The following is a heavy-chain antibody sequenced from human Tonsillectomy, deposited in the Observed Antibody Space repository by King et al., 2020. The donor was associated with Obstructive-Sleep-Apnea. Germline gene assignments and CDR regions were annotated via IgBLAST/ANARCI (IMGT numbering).Heavy chain of an antibody. CDR3: SRAGYCSSTSCYGYYYYGMDV. V-gene: IGHV1-3*01. D-gene: IGHD2-2*01. Sequence: QLVQSGAEVKKPGASVKVSCKASGYTFTSYAMHWVRQAPGQRLEWMGWINAGNGNTKYSQKFQGRVTITRDTSASTAYMELSSRRSEDTAVYYCSRAGYCSSTSCYGYYYYGMDVWGQGTTVTVSS. CDR1: GYTFTSYA. J-gene: IGHJ6*02. CDR2: INAGNGNT.